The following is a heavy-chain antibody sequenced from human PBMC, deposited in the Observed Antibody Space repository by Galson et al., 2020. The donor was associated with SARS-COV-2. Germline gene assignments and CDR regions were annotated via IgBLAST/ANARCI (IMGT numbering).Heavy chain of an antibody. Sequence: ASETLSLTCTVSGGSISPYSWSWIRQPPGKGLEWIGQIYHSGSTDYNPSLKSRATISVDTPRNQFSLKLTSVTAADTAVYFCARDVGGGDPFDYWGQGTLVTVSS. V-gene: IGHV4-59*01. J-gene: IGHJ4*02. D-gene: IGHD3-16*01. CDR1: GGSISPYS. CDR2: IYHSGST. CDR3: ARDVGGGDPFDY.